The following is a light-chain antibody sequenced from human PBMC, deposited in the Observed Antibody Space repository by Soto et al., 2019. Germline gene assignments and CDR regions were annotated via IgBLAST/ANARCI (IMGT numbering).Light chain of an antibody. J-gene: IGKJ1*01. Sequence: DIQMTQSPSSLSASVGDTVTITCRASQGISNYLAWYQQKPGQVPNLLIYAASTLQSGLPSRFSGSGSGTDLTLTISSLRPEDVATYYCQKYNNAPRTFGQGTKVEI. CDR1: QGISNY. V-gene: IGKV1-27*01. CDR2: AAS. CDR3: QKYNNAPRT.